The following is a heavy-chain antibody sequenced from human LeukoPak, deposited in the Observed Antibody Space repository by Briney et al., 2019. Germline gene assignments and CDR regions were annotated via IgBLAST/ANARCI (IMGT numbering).Heavy chain of an antibody. Sequence: TGGSLRLSCTASGFTFGDYAMSWFRQAPGKGLGWVGFIRSKAYGGTTEYAASVKGRFTISRDDSKSIAYLQMNSLKTEDTAVYYCTTALRFLDMYYFDYWGQGTLVTVSS. J-gene: IGHJ4*02. CDR3: TTALRFLDMYYFDY. V-gene: IGHV3-49*03. CDR2: IRSKAYGGTT. CDR1: GFTFGDYA. D-gene: IGHD3-3*01.